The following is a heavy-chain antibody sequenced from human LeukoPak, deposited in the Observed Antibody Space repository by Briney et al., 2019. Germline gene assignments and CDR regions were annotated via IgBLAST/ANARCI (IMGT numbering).Heavy chain of an antibody. V-gene: IGHV5-51*01. CDR1: GYSFTSYW. CDR2: IYPGDSDT. CDR3: ARSPGDLYDSSGYYVDY. D-gene: IGHD3-22*01. J-gene: IGHJ4*02. Sequence: GESLKISCKGSGYSFTSYWIGWVRQMPGKGLEWMGIIYPGDSDTRYSPSFQGQVTISADKSISTAYLQWSSLKASDTAMCYCARSPGDLYDSSGYYVDYWGQGTLVTVSS.